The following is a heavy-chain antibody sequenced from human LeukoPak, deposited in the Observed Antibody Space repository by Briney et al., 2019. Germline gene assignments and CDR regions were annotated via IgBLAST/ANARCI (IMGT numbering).Heavy chain of an antibody. CDR1: GYTFTSYG. V-gene: IGHV1-18*01. Sequence: ASVKVSCKASGYTFTSYGISWVRQAPGQGLEWMGWISAYNGNTNYAQKLRGRVTMTTDTSTSTAYMELRSLRSDDTAVYYCARDPPLYDFWSGYTPNDAFDIWGQGTMVTVSS. CDR3: ARDPPLYDFWSGYTPNDAFDI. CDR2: ISAYNGNT. D-gene: IGHD3-3*01. J-gene: IGHJ3*02.